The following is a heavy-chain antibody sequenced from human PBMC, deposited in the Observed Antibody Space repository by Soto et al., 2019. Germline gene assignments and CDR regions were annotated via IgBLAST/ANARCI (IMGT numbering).Heavy chain of an antibody. Sequence: PGGSLRLSCAASGFTFRSFGMHWIRQAPGKGLEWVALISYDGTNKYYADSVRGRFTISRDNSKNTLYLEMNTLRVEDTAVYYCAKVLPATGIEGGGDDFDIWGQMTMVTVSS. D-gene: IGHD1-26*01. CDR3: AKVLPATGIEGGGDDFDI. J-gene: IGHJ3*02. CDR2: ISYDGTNK. CDR1: GFTFRSFG. V-gene: IGHV3-30*18.